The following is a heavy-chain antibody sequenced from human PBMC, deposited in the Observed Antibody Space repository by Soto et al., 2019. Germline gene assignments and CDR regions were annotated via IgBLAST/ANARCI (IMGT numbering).Heavy chain of an antibody. CDR3: AKGYSSGYGMDV. CDR1: GGSFSGHS. J-gene: IGHJ6*02. D-gene: IGHD6-19*01. Sequence: PSETLSLTCAVYGGSFSGHSWTWIRQSPGRGLEGIGSIYYSGSTYYNPSLKSRVTISVDTSKNQFSLKLSSVTAADTAVYYCAKGYSSGYGMDVWGQGNTVTVSS. CDR2: IYYSGST. V-gene: IGHV4-34*01.